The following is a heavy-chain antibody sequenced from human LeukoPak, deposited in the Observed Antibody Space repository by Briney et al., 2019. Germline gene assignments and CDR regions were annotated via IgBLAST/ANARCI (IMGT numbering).Heavy chain of an antibody. CDR3: ARGRDSSSSYPGY. CDR2: ISSTSSTV. CDR1: GFTFSSYS. D-gene: IGHD6-6*01. V-gene: IGHV3-48*01. J-gene: IGHJ4*02. Sequence: PGRSLRLSCAVSGFTFSSYSMTWVRQAPGKGLEWVSYISSTSSTVYYADSVKGRFTISRDNVKNSLYLQMNSLRAEDTAVYYCARGRDSSSSYPGYWGQGTLVTVSS.